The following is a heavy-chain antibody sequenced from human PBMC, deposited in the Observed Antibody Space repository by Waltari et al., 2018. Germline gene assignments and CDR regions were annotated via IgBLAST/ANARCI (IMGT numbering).Heavy chain of an antibody. CDR1: GGSLDSGSYY. CDR2: IYTSGST. J-gene: IGHJ4*02. V-gene: IGHV4-61*02. Sequence: QVQLQESGPGLVKPSQTLSLTCTVSGGSLDSGSYYWSWIRQPAGKGLEWIGRIYTSGSTNYNPSLKSRVTISVDTSKNQFSLNLSSVTAADTAVYYCARGPLLSKVDYWGQGTLVTVSS. D-gene: IGHD1-26*01. CDR3: ARGPLLSKVDY.